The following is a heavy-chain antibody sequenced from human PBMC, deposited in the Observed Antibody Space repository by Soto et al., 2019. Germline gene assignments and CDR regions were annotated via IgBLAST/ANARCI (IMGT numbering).Heavy chain of an antibody. V-gene: IGHV3-23*01. CDR1: GFTFRTYA. CDR2: ITGGGTT. D-gene: IGHD6-19*01. J-gene: IGHJ4*02. CDR3: AKIPISSAWLDFDY. Sequence: EVQLLEYGGDLVQPGGSLRLSCVASGFTFRTYAMSWVRQAPGQGLEWVSGITGGGTTYYADSVKGRFTISRDNSKNTLHLQMNNLRDEDTAMYYCAKIPISSAWLDFDYWGRGTLVTVSS.